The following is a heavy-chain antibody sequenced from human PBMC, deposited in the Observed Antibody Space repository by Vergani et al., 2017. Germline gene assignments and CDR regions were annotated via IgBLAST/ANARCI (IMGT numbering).Heavy chain of an antibody. V-gene: IGHV3-30*03. CDR2: LSYDGRNK. CDR1: FFPFLLSF. CDR3: AREGDYYYGSGSEVVFRLPNGMDV. D-gene: IGHD3-10*01. Sequence: GALVEEFGVFFPPFLSLLLSFSSSFFPFLLSFLPFFLPSPFPFLSFFSFLSYDGRNKDEAESGKGRFTISRDNSKNTLYLQMNSLRAEDTAVYYCAREGDYYYGSGSEVVFRLPNGMDVWGQGTTVTVSS. J-gene: IGHJ6*02.